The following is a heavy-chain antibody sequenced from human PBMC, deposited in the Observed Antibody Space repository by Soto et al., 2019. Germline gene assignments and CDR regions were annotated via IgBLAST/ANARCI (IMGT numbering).Heavy chain of an antibody. CDR3: ARDRTIFGLGWYYGMDV. D-gene: IGHD3-3*01. V-gene: IGHV1-2*02. CDR1: GYTFSSYN. J-gene: IGHJ6*02. Sequence: ASVKVSCEASGYTFSSYNINWLRQAPGQGLEWMVWINPNSGGTNYAQKFQGGVTMARDTSISTAYMELSRLRSDGTAVYSGARDRTIFGLGWYYGMDVWGQGATVTDS. CDR2: INPNSGGT.